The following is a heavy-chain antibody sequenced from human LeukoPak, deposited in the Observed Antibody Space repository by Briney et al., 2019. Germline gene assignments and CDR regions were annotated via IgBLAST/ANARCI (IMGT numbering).Heavy chain of an antibody. Sequence: ASVKVSCKASGYTFTSYYMHWVRQAPGQGLEWMGIINPSGGSTSYAQKFQGRVTITADKSTSTAYMELSSLRSEDTAVYYCARDSYYGSGSYYTTNAFDIWGQGTMVTVSS. D-gene: IGHD3-10*01. CDR3: ARDSYYGSGSYYTTNAFDI. CDR2: INPSGGST. V-gene: IGHV1-46*01. J-gene: IGHJ3*02. CDR1: GYTFTSYY.